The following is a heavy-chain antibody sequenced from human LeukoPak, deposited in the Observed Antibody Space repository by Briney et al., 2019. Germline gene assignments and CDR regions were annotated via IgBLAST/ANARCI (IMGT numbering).Heavy chain of an antibody. CDR3: AAVPNANAWYWDDAFDI. CDR2: IVVGSGNT. Sequence: HEASVKVSCKASGFTFTTSAVQWVRQARGQRLEWVGRIVVGSGNTDHAQKFQGRLPITRDISTSTAYMELSSLTSDDTAVYYCAAVPNANAWYWDDAFDIWGQGTMVTVSS. CDR1: GFTFTTSA. J-gene: IGHJ3*02. D-gene: IGHD2-8*02. V-gene: IGHV1-58*01.